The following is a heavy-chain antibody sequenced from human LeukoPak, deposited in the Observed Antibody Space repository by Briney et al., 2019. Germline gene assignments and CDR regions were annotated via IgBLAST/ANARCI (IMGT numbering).Heavy chain of an antibody. CDR3: ARDHYYDSSGYTYNWFDP. Sequence: PGGSLRLSCAASGFTFHIYAMNWVRQAPGKGLEWVSAINGGGYGTYYADSVKGRFTISRDNAKNSLYLQMNSLRAEDTAVYYCARDHYYDSSGYTYNWFDPWGQGTLVTVSS. J-gene: IGHJ5*02. CDR1: GFTFHIYA. V-gene: IGHV3-23*01. CDR2: INGGGYGT. D-gene: IGHD3-22*01.